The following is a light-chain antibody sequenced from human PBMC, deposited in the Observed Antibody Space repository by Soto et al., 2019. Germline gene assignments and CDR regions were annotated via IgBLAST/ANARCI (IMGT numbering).Light chain of an antibody. J-gene: IGKJ1*01. CDR3: HHYNSWIPCT. CDR1: QSVSTT. Sequence: TMSLYPGEKATLLCRVSQSVSTTLAWFQQKPGQAPSLLIYGASTMPTGIPARFRGSGSGTEFTLTITCRQSDDLAFHYCHHYNSWIPCTFGQGTKVDIK. CDR2: GAS. V-gene: IGKV3-15*01.